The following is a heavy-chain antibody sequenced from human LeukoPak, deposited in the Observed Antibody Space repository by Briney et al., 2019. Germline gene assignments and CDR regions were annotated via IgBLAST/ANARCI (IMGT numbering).Heavy chain of an antibody. CDR3: ARAPPYGDYYYYYMDV. D-gene: IGHD4-17*01. J-gene: IGHJ6*03. CDR1: GGTFSSYA. CDR2: IIPIFGTA. Sequence: ASVKVSCKASGGTFSSYAISWVRQAPGQGLEWMGGIIPIFGTANYAQKFQGRVTITADKSTSTAYMELSSLRSEDTAVYYCARAPPYGDYYYYYMDVWGKGTTVTVSS. V-gene: IGHV1-69*06.